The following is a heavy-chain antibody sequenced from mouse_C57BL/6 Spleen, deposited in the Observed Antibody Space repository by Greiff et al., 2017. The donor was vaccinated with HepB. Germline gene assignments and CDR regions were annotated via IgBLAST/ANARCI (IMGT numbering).Heavy chain of an antibody. Sequence: VQLQQPGAELVMPGASVKLSCKASGYTFTSYWMHWVKQRPGQGLEWIGEIDPSDSYTNYNQKFKGKSTLTVDKSSSTAYMQLSSLTSEDSAVYYCARGDYYGSRSYFDYWGQGTTLTVSS. CDR3: ARGDYYGSRSYFDY. J-gene: IGHJ2*01. V-gene: IGHV1-69*01. D-gene: IGHD1-1*01. CDR1: GYTFTSYW. CDR2: IDPSDSYT.